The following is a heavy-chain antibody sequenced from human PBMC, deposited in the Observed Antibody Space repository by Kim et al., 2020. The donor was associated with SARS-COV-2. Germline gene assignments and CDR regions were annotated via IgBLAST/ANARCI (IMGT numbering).Heavy chain of an antibody. CDR2: INHSGST. D-gene: IGHD3-10*01. V-gene: IGHV4-34*01. CDR1: GGSFSGYY. J-gene: IGHJ6*02. Sequence: SETLSLTCAVYGGSFSGYYWSWIRQPPGKGLEWIGEINHSGSTNYNPSLKSRVTISVDTSKNQFSLKLSSVTAADTAVYYCARARAYYYGSGRNGMDVWGQGTTVTVSS. CDR3: ARARAYYYGSGRNGMDV.